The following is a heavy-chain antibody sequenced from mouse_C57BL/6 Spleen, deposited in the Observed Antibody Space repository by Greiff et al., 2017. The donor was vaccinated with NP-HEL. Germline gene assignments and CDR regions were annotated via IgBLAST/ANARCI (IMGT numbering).Heavy chain of an antibody. CDR3: ARGGGTNYYAMDY. D-gene: IGHD4-1*01. Sequence: VQLQQSGPELVKPGASVKISCKASGYTFTDYYMNWVKQSHGKSLEWIGDINPNNGGTSYNQKFKGKATLTVDKSSSTAYMELRSLTSEDSAVYYCARGGGTNYYAMDYWGQGTSVTVSS. CDR1: GYTFTDYY. V-gene: IGHV1-26*01. CDR2: INPNNGGT. J-gene: IGHJ4*01.